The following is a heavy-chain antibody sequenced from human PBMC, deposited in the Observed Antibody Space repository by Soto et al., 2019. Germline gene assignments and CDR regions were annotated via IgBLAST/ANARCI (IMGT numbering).Heavy chain of an antibody. V-gene: IGHV3-30-3*01. CDR1: GFPFSSYA. CDR2: ISYDGSNK. J-gene: IGHJ4*02. CDR3: AGENGYSDGTDYFGY. Sequence: PGGSLRLSCAASGFPFSSYAMHWVRQAPGKGLEWVAVISYDGSNKYYADSVKGRLTISRDNSKNTLYLQMNSLRAEDTAVYYCAGENGYSDGTDYFGYGGQGTLVTVSS. D-gene: IGHD5-18*01.